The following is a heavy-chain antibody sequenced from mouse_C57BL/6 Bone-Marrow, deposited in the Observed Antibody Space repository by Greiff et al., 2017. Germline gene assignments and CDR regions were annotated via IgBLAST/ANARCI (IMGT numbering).Heavy chain of an antibody. J-gene: IGHJ1*03. CDR1: GFNIQDYY. Sequence: EVPLQQSGAELVKPGASVKLSCTASGFNIQDYYMPWVKQRTEQGLEWIGMIYPEDGETKYAPKFQGKATITADPSSNTASLQLSSLTSEYTAVYYCARDYVNSFEVWGTGTTVTVSS. V-gene: IGHV14-2*01. CDR3: ARDYVNSFEV. CDR2: IYPEDGET. D-gene: IGHD2-1*01.